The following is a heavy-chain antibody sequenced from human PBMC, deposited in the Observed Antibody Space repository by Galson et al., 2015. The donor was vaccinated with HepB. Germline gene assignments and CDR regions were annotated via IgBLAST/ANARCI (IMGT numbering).Heavy chain of an antibody. V-gene: IGHV3-21*01. CDR2: ISSSSSYI. Sequence: SLRLSCAASGFTFSSYSMNWVRQAPGKGLEWVSSISSSSSYIYYADSVKGRFTISRDNAKNSLYLQMNSLRAEDTAVCYCARERDSSGYYYYYYYYMDVWGKGTTVTVSS. J-gene: IGHJ6*03. CDR1: GFTFSSYS. D-gene: IGHD3-22*01. CDR3: ARERDSSGYYYYYYYYMDV.